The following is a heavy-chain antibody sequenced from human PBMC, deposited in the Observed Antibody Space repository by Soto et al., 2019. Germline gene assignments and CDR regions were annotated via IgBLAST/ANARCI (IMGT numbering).Heavy chain of an antibody. D-gene: IGHD4-17*01. V-gene: IGHV4-59*08. J-gene: IGHJ3*01. CDR3: ARHVTTVSTGAFDF. CDR2: IYNSGNT. Sequence: PSETLSLTCAVSGGSISSGYWSWIRQPPGKGLEWIGYIYNSGNTNYNPSLRSRVTISVDTSRNQFSLKLSSVTAADTAVYYCARHVTTVSTGAFDFWGQGTVVTVSS. CDR1: GGSISSGY.